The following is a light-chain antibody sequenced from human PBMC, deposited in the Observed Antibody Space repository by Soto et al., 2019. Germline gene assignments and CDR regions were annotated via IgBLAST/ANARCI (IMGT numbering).Light chain of an antibody. CDR2: LNSDGSH. J-gene: IGLJ2*01. CDR1: SGHSSYA. V-gene: IGLV4-69*01. Sequence: QPVLTQSPSASASLGASVKLTCTLSSGHSSYAIAWHQQQPEKGPRYLMKLNSDGSHSKGDGIPDRVSGSSSGAERYLTLSSLQSDDEADYYCQTWGTGTLVFGGGTTLTV. CDR3: QTWGTGTLV.